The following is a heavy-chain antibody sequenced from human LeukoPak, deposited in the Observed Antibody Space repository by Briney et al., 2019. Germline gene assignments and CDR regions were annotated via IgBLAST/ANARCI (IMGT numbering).Heavy chain of an antibody. CDR1: GFTFTSYA. Sequence: PGGSLRLSCAASGFTFTSYAMNWVHQAPGKGLEWVSLIIGSNGATFYADSVKGRLTISRDTSKNTLYLQMNSLRAEDTAVYYCVKGGYDYIEIAYFDYWGQGALVTVSS. V-gene: IGHV3-23*01. J-gene: IGHJ4*02. CDR2: IIGSNGAT. D-gene: IGHD5-12*01. CDR3: VKGGYDYIEIAYFDY.